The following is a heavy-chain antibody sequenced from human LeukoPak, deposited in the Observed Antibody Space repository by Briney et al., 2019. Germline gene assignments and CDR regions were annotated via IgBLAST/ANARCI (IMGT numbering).Heavy chain of an antibody. CDR1: GFTFDDYA. CDR2: ISWNSGSI. V-gene: IGHV3-9*01. J-gene: IGHJ4*02. Sequence: GGSLRLSCAASGFTFDDYAMHWVRQAPGKGLEWVSGISWNSGSIGYADSVKGRFTISRDNAKNSLYLQMNSLRAEDTALYYCAKDSLSGYYPDLGYYFDYWGQGTLVTVSS. CDR3: AKDSLSGYYPDLGYYFDY. D-gene: IGHD3-22*01.